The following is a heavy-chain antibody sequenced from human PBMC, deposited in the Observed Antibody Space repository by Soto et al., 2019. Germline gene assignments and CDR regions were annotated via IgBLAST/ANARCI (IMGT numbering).Heavy chain of an antibody. Sequence: QITLKESGPTLVKPTQTLTLTCTVSGFSLSTNGVGVGWIRQPPGKALEWLALIYWDDDNRYRPSLRSRLTITKDTSTNQVVLTMTNVDPVDTATYYCARRDYYASGSLTFDYWGQGTLVTVSS. V-gene: IGHV2-5*02. J-gene: IGHJ4*02. D-gene: IGHD3-10*01. CDR3: ARRDYYASGSLTFDY. CDR2: IYWDDDN. CDR1: GFSLSTNGVG.